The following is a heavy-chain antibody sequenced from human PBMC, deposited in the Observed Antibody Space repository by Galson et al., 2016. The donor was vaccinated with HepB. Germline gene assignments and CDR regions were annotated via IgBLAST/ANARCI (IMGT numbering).Heavy chain of an antibody. D-gene: IGHD2-8*02. CDR3: AKDRLAVSDYYWYFDL. Sequence: SPRLSCATSGSTFSSYAMSWVRQAPGKGLEWVSTITCCSGTTYYTDSVRGRFTISRDNSKNTLYLQMNSLRVEDTAVYYCAKDRLAVSDYYWYFDLWGRGTLVTVSS. CDR1: GSTFSSYA. J-gene: IGHJ2*01. CDR2: ITCCSGTT. V-gene: IGHV3-23*01.